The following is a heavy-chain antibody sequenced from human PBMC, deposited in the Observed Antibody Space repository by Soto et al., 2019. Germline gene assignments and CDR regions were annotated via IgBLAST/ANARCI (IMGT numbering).Heavy chain of an antibody. CDR3: AKKFSVDY. CDR2: ISYDGSNK. Sequence: GGSLRLSCAASGFTFSSYGMHGVRQAPGKGLEWVAVISYDGSNKYYADSVKGRFTISRDNSKNTLYLQMNSLRAEDTAVYYCAKKFSVDYWGQGTLVTVSS. V-gene: IGHV3-30*18. CDR1: GFTFSSYG. J-gene: IGHJ4*02.